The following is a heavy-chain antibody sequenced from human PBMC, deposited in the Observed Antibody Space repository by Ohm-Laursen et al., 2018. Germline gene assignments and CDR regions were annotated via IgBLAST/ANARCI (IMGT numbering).Heavy chain of an antibody. CDR2: ISWNSGSV. D-gene: IGHD2-15*01. Sequence: SLRLSCTATGFTFDDYAMHWVRQAPGKGLEWVSGISWNSGSVGYADSVKGRFTISRDNAKNSLYLQMNSLRAEDTALYYCAKGPVVAHSPFDYWGQGTLVTVSS. CDR1: GFTFDDYA. V-gene: IGHV3-9*01. CDR3: AKGPVVAHSPFDY. J-gene: IGHJ4*02.